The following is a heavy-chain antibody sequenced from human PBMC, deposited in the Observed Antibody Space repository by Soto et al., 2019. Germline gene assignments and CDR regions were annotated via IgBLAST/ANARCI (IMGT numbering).Heavy chain of an antibody. CDR2: MNPNSGNT. CDR3: ARGGRIAARPKRFNWFDP. CDR1: GYTFTSYD. D-gene: IGHD6-6*01. V-gene: IGHV1-8*01. Sequence: QVQLVQSGAEVKKPGASVKVSCKASGYTFTSYDINWVRQATGQGLEWMGWMNPNSGNTGYAQKFQGRVTMTRTTSISTAYMELSSLRSEDTAVYYCARGGRIAARPKRFNWFDPWGQGTLVTVSS. J-gene: IGHJ5*02.